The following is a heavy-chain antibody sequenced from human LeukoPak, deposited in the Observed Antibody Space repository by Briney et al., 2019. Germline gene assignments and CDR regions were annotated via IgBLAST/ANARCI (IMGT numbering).Heavy chain of an antibody. V-gene: IGHV4-39*07. Sequence: SETLSLTCTVSGASISSSSYYWGWIRQPPGKGLEWIGIIYYSGSTYYNPSLKSRVTISEDTSKNQFSLRLSSVTAADTAVYYCARESLTWLQSRTSWFDPWGQGTLVTVSS. D-gene: IGHD5-24*01. CDR2: IYYSGST. CDR3: ARESLTWLQSRTSWFDP. CDR1: GASISSSSYY. J-gene: IGHJ5*02.